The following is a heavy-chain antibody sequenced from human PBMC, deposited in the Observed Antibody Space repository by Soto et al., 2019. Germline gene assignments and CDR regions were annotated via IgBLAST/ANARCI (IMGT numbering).Heavy chain of an antibody. CDR1: GFSLDTRTAG. D-gene: IGHD3-16*02. Sequence: QITLKESGPTLVEPTQTLTLTCTFSGFSLDTRTAGVGWIRQPPGKALEWVAIIYWDNDKRYSPSLRSRLVIDKDTSKNQVVLTMTALDPVDTGTYYCAHIMITYGGVIGLDAFDIWGQGTMVTVSS. V-gene: IGHV2-5*02. J-gene: IGHJ3*02. CDR3: AHIMITYGGVIGLDAFDI. CDR2: IYWDNDK.